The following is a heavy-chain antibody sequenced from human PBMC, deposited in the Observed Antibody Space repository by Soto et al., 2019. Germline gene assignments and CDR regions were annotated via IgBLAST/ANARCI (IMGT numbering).Heavy chain of an antibody. CDR3: ASTKGSSSSEFDY. CDR1: GGSISSGGYS. D-gene: IGHD6-6*01. CDR2: IYHSGST. J-gene: IGHJ4*02. Sequence: SETLSLTCAVSGGSISSGGYSWSWIRQPPGKGLEWIGYIYHSGSTYYNPSLKSRVTISVDRSKNQFSLKLSSVTAADTAVYYCASTKGSSSSEFDYWGQGTLVTVSS. V-gene: IGHV4-30-2*01.